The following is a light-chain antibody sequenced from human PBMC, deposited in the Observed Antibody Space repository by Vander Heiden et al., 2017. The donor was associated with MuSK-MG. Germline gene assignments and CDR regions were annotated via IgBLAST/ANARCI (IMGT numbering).Light chain of an antibody. CDR2: GKN. CDR1: SLRSYY. Sequence: SSELPQDAAVSVALVQTVRITCQGDSLRSYYASWYQQKPGQAPVLVIYGKNNRPSGIPDRFSGSSSGNTASLTITGAQAEDEADYYCNSRDSSGNHLYVFGTGTKVTVL. J-gene: IGLJ1*01. CDR3: NSRDSSGNHLYV. V-gene: IGLV3-19*01.